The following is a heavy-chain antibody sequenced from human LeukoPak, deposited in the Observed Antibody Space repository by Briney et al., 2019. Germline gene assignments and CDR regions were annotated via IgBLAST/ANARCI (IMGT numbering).Heavy chain of an antibody. CDR3: AKDGGRVRRIDS. Sequence: TGGSLRLSCAASGFTFSSYAMSWVRQAPGKGLEWVATIKDNGGSTYYADSVKGRFTVSRDNAKNTLYLQMNRRRAEDMPVYNCAKDGGRVRRIDSWGQGTLVTVSS. J-gene: IGHJ4*02. D-gene: IGHD3-16*01. CDR2: IKDNGGST. V-gene: IGHV3-23*01. CDR1: GFTFSSYA.